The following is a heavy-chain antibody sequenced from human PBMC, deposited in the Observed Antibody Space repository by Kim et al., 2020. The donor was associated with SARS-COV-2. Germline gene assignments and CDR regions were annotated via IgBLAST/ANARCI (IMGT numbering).Heavy chain of an antibody. V-gene: IGHV4-59*01. J-gene: IGHJ1*01. CDR1: GASISGNY. CDR3: AKVGAKWYFQH. Sequence: SETLSLTCTVSGASISGNYWSWIWQPPGKELEWIGGNTNYNPSLKSRVIISLDTSKNQFSLKLSSVTAADTAVYYCAKVGAKWYFQHWGQGSLVTVSS. D-gene: IGHD3-10*01. CDR2: GNT.